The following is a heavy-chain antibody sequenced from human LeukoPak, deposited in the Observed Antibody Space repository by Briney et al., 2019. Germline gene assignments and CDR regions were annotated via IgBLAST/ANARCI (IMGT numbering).Heavy chain of an antibody. J-gene: IGHJ4*02. CDR1: GVSINTCCYY. CDR2: KYYSGST. D-gene: IGHD5-18*01. CDR3: ARGRSYGFDFDS. Sequence: SETLSLTCDVSGVSINTCCYYWTWIRQPPGKGLEWIGYKYYSGSTRYNSSLRSRLTISLDSSKNQFSLRLTPVTAADTAVYYCARGRSYGFDFDSWGPGTLVIVSS. V-gene: IGHV4-61*01.